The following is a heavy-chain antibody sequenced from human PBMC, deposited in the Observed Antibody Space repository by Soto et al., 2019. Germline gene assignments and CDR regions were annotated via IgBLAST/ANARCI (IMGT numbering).Heavy chain of an antibody. D-gene: IGHD5-18*01. CDR1: GSTFTYFY. CDR2: INPKNGGT. J-gene: IGHJ4*02. CDR3: ARRDSSGSFDF. Sequence: TVRVSCKTSGSTFTYFYIHWVRLAPGQGLGWMGWINPKNGGTSHAQKFQGRVSMTRDTSSNTVYMELNRLTSDDRGVYFCARRDSSGSFDFWGQGTLVTVSS. V-gene: IGHV1-2*02.